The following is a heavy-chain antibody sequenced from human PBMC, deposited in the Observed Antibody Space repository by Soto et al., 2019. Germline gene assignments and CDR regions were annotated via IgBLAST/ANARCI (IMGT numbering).Heavy chain of an antibody. J-gene: IGHJ5*02. Sequence: EVQLVESGGGLVKPGGSLRLSCAASGFTFSSYWMQWVRQPPRKGPVWVSRINSDGSTTTYADPVKARLTLSRDNAKNTLYLQVNRLRAEDTAVYYCARDYMVRGRDYNWSDPWGQGTPVTVST. CDR3: ARDYMVRGRDYNWSDP. D-gene: IGHD3-10*01. CDR2: INSDGSTT. CDR1: GFTFSSYW. V-gene: IGHV3-74*01.